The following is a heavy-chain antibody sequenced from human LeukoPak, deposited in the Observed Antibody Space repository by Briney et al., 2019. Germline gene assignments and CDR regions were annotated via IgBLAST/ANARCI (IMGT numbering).Heavy chain of an antibody. V-gene: IGHV1-69*04. CDR1: GGTFSSYA. J-gene: IGHJ2*01. CDR3: AREVTRKFWYFDL. D-gene: IGHD1-14*01. Sequence: SVKVSCKASGGTFSSYAISWVRQAPGQGLEWMGRIIPILGIANYAQKFQGRVTITADKSTSTAYMELSSLRSEDTAAYYCAREVTRKFWYFDLWGRGTLVTVSS. CDR2: IIPILGIA.